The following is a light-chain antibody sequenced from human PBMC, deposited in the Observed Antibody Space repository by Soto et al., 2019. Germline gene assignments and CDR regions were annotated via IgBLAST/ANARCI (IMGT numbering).Light chain of an antibody. CDR3: QHCNNWPWT. CDR2: DTS. CDR1: HSVCSS. V-gene: IGKV3-15*01. J-gene: IGKJ1*01. Sequence: ETVMTQSPATLSVSPGERATLSCRASHSVCSSLACYQKKPGQAPRLLMFDTSTRATSIPTRFSGSGSGTEFTLTISRLQSDDFAVYYCQHCNNWPWTVGQGTKVAIK.